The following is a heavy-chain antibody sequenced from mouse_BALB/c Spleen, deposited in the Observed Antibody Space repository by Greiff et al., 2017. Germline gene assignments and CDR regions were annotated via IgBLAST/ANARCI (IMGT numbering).Heavy chain of an antibody. V-gene: IGHV5-6*01. CDR3: ARWPFDY. J-gene: IGHJ2*01. CDR1: GFTFSSYG. CDR2: ISSGGSYT. Sequence: EVQGVESGGDLVKPGGSLKLSCAASGFTFSSYGMSWVRQTPDKRLEWVATISSGGSYTYYPDSVKGRFTISRDNAKNTLYLQMSSLKSEDTAMYYCARWPFDYWGQGTTLTVSS.